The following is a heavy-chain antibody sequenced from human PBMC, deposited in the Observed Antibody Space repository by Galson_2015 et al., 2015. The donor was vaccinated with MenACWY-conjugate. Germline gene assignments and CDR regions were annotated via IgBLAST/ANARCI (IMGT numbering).Heavy chain of an antibody. CDR3: AVYCSSTRCYGASGGY. V-gene: IGHV3-74*01. D-gene: IGHD2-2*01. J-gene: IGHJ4*02. Sequence: LRLSCAASGFTFSSYWLHWVRQAPGKGLVWVSLINSDGSSTSYADSVKGRFTISRDNAKNTLYLQMNSLRAEDTAVYYCAVYCSSTRCYGASGGYWGQGTLVTVSS. CDR2: INSDGSST. CDR1: GFTFSSYW.